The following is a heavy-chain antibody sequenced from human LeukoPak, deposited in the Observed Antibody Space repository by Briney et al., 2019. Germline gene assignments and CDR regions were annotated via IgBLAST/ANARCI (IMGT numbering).Heavy chain of an antibody. V-gene: IGHV1-24*01. D-gene: IGHD3-9*01. CDR3: AKVLRSNILTGYMDY. CDR1: GYTLTELS. Sequence: GASVKVSCKVSGYTLTELSMHWVRQAPGKGLEWMGGFDPEDGETIYAQKFQGRVTMTEDTSTDTAYMELSSLRSEDTAVYYCAKVLRSNILTGYMDYWGQGTLVTVSS. J-gene: IGHJ4*02. CDR2: FDPEDGET.